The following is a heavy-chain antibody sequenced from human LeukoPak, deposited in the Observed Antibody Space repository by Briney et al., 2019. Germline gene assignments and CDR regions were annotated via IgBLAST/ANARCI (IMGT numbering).Heavy chain of an antibody. CDR3: AKEGHYVRGSYRPEWLKS. J-gene: IGHJ5*02. CDR2: IRYDGSDK. CDR1: GFTFSSYG. D-gene: IGHD3-16*02. V-gene: IGHV3-30*02. Sequence: GGSLRLSCAASGFTFSSYGMHWVRQAPGKGLEWVAFIRYDGSDKYYADSVKGRFTISRDNSKDTLYLRMNSLRPEDTALYYCAKEGHYVRGSYRPEWLKSWGQGTLVTVSS.